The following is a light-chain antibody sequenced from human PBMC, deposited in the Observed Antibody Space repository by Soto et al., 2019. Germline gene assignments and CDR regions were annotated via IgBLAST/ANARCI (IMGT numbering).Light chain of an antibody. CDR3: QQYGSSPPT. J-gene: IGKJ1*01. CDR1: QGISSSY. CDR2: GAS. Sequence: IVLTQSPGTLSLSPGERATLSCRASQGISSSYVAWYQQKPGQAPRLLIYGASSRATGIPVRFSGSGSGKDFALTISRVEPEDSAVFYCQQYGSSPPTFGHGTKVEIK. V-gene: IGKV3-20*01.